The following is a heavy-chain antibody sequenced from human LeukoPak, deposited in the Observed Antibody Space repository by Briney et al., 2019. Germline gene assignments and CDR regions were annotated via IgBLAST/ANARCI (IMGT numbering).Heavy chain of an antibody. Sequence: PSETLSLTCSVSGGSINSYYWSWIRQSPEKGLEWIGYISYSGSTNYNPSLKSRVTISLGTSKNQFSLKLSSVTAADSAIYYCARAPTWFDTWGQGTLVTVSS. CDR2: ISYSGST. V-gene: IGHV4-59*01. CDR1: GGSINSYY. CDR3: ARAPTWFDT. J-gene: IGHJ5*02.